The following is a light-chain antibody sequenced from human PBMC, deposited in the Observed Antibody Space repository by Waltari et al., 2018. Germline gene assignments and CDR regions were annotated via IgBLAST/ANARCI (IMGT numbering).Light chain of an antibody. CDR3: QHRGT. V-gene: IGKV3-11*01. CDR1: QSVSRY. J-gene: IGKJ1*01. Sequence: EIVLTQSPATLSFSPGERATLSCRASQSVSRYLAWYQQKPGQAPRLLIYDAYNRATGIPARFSGSGSGTDFTLTISSLEPEDFAVYYCQHRGTFGQGTKVEIK. CDR2: DAY.